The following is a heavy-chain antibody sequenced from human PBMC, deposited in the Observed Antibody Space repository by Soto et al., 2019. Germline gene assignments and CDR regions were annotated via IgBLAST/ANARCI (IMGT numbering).Heavy chain of an antibody. CDR3: ARDYPNYDYIWGSYRYTGMAAFDI. CDR1: GFTFSSYS. Sequence: GGSLRLSCAASGFTFSSYSMNWVRQAPGKGLEWVSYISSSSSTIYYADSVKGRFTISRDNAKNSLYLQMNSLRAEDTAVYYCARDYPNYDYIWGSYRYTGMAAFDIWGQGTMVTVSS. J-gene: IGHJ3*02. V-gene: IGHV3-48*01. D-gene: IGHD3-16*02. CDR2: ISSSSSTI.